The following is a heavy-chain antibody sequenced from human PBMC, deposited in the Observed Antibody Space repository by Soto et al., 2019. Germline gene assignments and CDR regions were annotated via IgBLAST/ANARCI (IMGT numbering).Heavy chain of an antibody. CDR2: ISYGGGST. CDR1: GFTFSSYA. Sequence: VGSLRLSCAASGFTFSSYAMNWVRQAPGKGLEWVSGISYGGGSTNYADSVKGRFTISRDNSNNTLYLQMNSLRTDDTAVYYCATDWGYSSDFNWFDPWGQGTLVTVSS. CDR3: ATDWGYSSDFNWFDP. D-gene: IGHD6-25*01. V-gene: IGHV3-23*01. J-gene: IGHJ5*02.